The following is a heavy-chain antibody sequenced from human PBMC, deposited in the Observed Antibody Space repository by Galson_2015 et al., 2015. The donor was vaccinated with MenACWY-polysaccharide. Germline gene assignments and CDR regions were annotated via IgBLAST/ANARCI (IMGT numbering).Heavy chain of an antibody. CDR3: ARERWCRRVFFDQ. Sequence: SLRLSCAASGFTFSNFAVSWVRQAPGKGLEWVSSIKHDGSEKYLMDSVKGRFTISRDNAENSLFLQMNSLRAEDTAVYYCARERWCRRVFFDQWGQGTLVTVSS. J-gene: IGHJ4*02. CDR1: GFTFSNFA. V-gene: IGHV3-7*01. D-gene: IGHD2-8*02. CDR2: IKHDGSEK.